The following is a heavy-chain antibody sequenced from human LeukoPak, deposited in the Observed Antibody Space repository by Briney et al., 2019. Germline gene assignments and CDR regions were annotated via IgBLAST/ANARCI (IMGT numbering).Heavy chain of an antibody. Sequence: GGSLRLSCAASGFALSSYYMNWVRQAPGKGLEWVSAISGSGGSTYYADSVKGRFTISRDNSKNTLYLQMNSLRAEDTAVYYCAKDQEGAYDFWSGYYFAFDYWGQGALVTVSS. CDR1: GFALSSYY. D-gene: IGHD3-3*01. V-gene: IGHV3-23*01. CDR3: AKDQEGAYDFWSGYYFAFDY. CDR2: ISGSGGST. J-gene: IGHJ4*02.